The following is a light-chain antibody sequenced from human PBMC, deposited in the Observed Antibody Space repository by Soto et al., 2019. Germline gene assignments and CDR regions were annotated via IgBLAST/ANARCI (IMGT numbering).Light chain of an antibody. Sequence: QSALTQPRSVSGSPGQSATISCTGTSSDVGGYDYVSWYQQHPGKAPKLVIYDVTKRPSGVPDRFSGSKSGTSGSLAISWLQSEDEAEYYCAAWDDNLNGVVFGGGTKLTVL. CDR2: DVT. J-gene: IGLJ2*01. CDR1: SSDVGGYDY. CDR3: AAWDDNLNGVV. V-gene: IGLV2-11*01.